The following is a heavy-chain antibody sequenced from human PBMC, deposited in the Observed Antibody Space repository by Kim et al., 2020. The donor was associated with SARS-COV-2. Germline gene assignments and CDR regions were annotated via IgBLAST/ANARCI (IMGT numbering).Heavy chain of an antibody. V-gene: IGHV4-39*01. CDR2: IYYRGTT. CDR3: ARLTSYGQNYYFDY. CDR1: GVSISSDSYY. Sequence: SETLSLTCAVSGVSISSDSYYWGWVRQPPGKGLEWIGDIYYRGTTYYNPSLQSLVTVSVDMSKNHFSLRLSSVTAADTAVYYCARLTSYGQNYYFDYWGQGTLVTVSS. J-gene: IGHJ4*02. D-gene: IGHD5-18*01.